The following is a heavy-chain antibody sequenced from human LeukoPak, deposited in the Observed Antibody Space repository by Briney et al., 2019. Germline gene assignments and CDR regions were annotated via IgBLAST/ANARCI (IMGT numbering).Heavy chain of an antibody. CDR3: ARGVGARPHYYFDY. Sequence: ASETLSLTCTVSGGSISSYYWSWIRQPPGKGLEWIGYIYYSGSTNYNPSLKSRVTISVDTSKNQFSLKLSSVTAADTAVYYCARGVGARPHYYFDYWGQGTLVTVSS. D-gene: IGHD3-10*01. J-gene: IGHJ4*02. CDR1: GGSISSYY. CDR2: IYYSGST. V-gene: IGHV4-59*01.